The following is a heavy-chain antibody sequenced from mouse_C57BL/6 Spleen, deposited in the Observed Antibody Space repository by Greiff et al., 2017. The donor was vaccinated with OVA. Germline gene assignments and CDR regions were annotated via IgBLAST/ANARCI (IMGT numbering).Heavy chain of an antibody. Sequence: VQLQQPGAELVKPGASVKMSCKASGYTFTSYWITWVKQRPGQGLEWIGDIYPGSGSTNYNEKFKSKATLTVDTSSSTAYMQLSSLTSEDSAVYYCARALEGYCVGSCAYWGKGTLVTVSA. V-gene: IGHV1-55*01. CDR3: ARALEGYCVGSCAY. CDR2: IYPGSGST. J-gene: IGHJ3*01. CDR1: GYTFTSYW. D-gene: IGHD2-3*01.